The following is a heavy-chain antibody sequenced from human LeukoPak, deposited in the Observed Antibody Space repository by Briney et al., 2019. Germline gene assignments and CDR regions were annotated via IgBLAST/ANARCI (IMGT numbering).Heavy chain of an antibody. CDR2: IRSDGSNK. CDR3: SIDSGHVFWSRSPPY. D-gene: IGHD3-3*01. CDR1: GFTFSGYD. Sequence: WGSLRLSCTASGFTFSGYDMDWVRQAPGKGLEWVAFIRSDGSNKDSADSVKGRFTISRDNSKNTLYLQMNSLRPEDTAVYYCSIDSGHVFWSRSPPYWGQGTLAIVSS. V-gene: IGHV3-30*02. J-gene: IGHJ4*02.